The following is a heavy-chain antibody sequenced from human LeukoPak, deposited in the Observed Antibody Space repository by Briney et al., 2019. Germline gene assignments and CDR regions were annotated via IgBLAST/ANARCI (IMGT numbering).Heavy chain of an antibody. D-gene: IGHD3-22*01. CDR3: AKVGLYYDSSGYYDY. CDR2: ISWKSGSM. J-gene: IGHJ4*02. CDR1: GFTFDDYA. V-gene: IGHV3-9*01. Sequence: PGGSLRLSCAASGFTFDDYAMHWVRQAPGKGLEWVSGISWKSGSMGYADSVKGRFTISRDNAKNSLYLQMNSLRAEDTALYYCAKVGLYYDSSGYYDYWGQGTLVTVSS.